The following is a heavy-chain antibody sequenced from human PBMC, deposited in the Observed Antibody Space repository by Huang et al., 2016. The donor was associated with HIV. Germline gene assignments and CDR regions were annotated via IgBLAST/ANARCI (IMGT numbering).Heavy chain of an antibody. V-gene: IGHV4-39*01. CDR3: VGYCTGGTCFEAFDI. CDR1: GGPISNSSHY. D-gene: IGHD2-8*02. CDR2: IDYSGAT. J-gene: IGHJ3*02. Sequence: QLQLQESGPGLVKPSETLSLTCTVSGGPISNSSHYWGWIRQPPGKGLEWIGSIDYSGATHHNPSLKSGVTMSVDASKSQISLNLISVTAADTALYYCVGYCTGGTCFEAFDIWGQGTRVTVSS.